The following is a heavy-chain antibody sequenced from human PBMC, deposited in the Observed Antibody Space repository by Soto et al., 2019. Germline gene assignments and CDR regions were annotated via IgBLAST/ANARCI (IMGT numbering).Heavy chain of an antibody. D-gene: IGHD1-26*01. CDR1: GGTFSHYY. CDR3: ASNVEAVGARPSDS. Sequence: QVQLVQSGAEVKKPGSSVKVSCKASGGTFSHYYISWVRQAPGQGLEWMGRISPILGATNYAQKVQGRVTVTSDKSEGTAYMELSSLRSEDTAVYYCASNVEAVGARPSDSWCQGRLVIGSS. J-gene: IGHJ4*02. V-gene: IGHV1-69*08. CDR2: ISPILGAT.